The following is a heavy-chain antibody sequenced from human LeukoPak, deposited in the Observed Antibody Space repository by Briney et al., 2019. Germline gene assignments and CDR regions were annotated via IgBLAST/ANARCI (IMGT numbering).Heavy chain of an antibody. CDR1: GFTFSSYA. Sequence: GGSLRLSCAASGFTFSSYAMSWVRQAPGKGLEWVSAISGSGGSTYYADSVKGRFTISRDDSKNTLYLQMNSLRAEDTAVYYCAKASSSWLYYFDYWGQGTLVTVSS. V-gene: IGHV3-23*01. CDR3: AKASSSWLYYFDY. D-gene: IGHD6-13*01. CDR2: ISGSGGST. J-gene: IGHJ4*02.